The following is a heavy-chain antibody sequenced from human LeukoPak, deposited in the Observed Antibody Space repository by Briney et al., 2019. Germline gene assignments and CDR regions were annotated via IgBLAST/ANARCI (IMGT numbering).Heavy chain of an antibody. CDR1: GYSMRSGYY. CDR2: VYHTGST. Sequence: SETLSLNCSVSGYSMRSGYYWGWIRQPPGKGLEWIGSVYHTGSTYYSPSLKSRITISVDTSKSQFSLRLTSVTAADTAVYFCVRDHLGSAHNFDYWGQGTLVTVSS. D-gene: IGHD7-27*01. J-gene: IGHJ4*02. V-gene: IGHV4-38-2*02. CDR3: VRDHLGSAHNFDY.